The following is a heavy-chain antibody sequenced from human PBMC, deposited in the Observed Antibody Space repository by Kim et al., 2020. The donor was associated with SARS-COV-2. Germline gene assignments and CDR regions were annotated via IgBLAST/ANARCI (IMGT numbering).Heavy chain of an antibody. CDR2: IIPILGIA. D-gene: IGHD5-18*01. Sequence: SVKVSCKASGGTFSSYTISWVRQAPGQGLEWMGRIIPILGIANYAQKFQGRVTITADKSTSTAYMELSSLRSEDTAVYYCAMGPGYSYTSESGYWGQGTLVTVSS. CDR1: GGTFSSYT. J-gene: IGHJ4*02. V-gene: IGHV1-69*02. CDR3: AMGPGYSYTSESGY.